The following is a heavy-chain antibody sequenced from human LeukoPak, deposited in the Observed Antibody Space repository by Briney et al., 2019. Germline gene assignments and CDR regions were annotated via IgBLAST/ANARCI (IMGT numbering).Heavy chain of an antibody. J-gene: IGHJ4*02. CDR2: ISYDGSNK. CDR1: GFTFSSYG. Sequence: GGSLRLSCAASGFTFSSYGMHWVRQAPGKGLEWVAVISYDGSNKYYADSVKGRFTISRDNSKNTLYLQMNSLRAEDTAVYYCAKGHGEWLFAYFDYWGQGTLVTVSS. CDR3: AKGHGEWLFAYFDY. D-gene: IGHD3-3*01. V-gene: IGHV3-30*18.